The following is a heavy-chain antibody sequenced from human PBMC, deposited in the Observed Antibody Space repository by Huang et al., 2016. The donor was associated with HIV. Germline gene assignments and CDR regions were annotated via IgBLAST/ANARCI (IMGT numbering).Heavy chain of an antibody. D-gene: IGHD3-10*01. CDR2: IRYDGSNK. CDR1: GFTFSNYG. J-gene: IGHJ4*02. CDR3: AKRRSRVTILRGETDIPFDY. Sequence: QVQLVESGGGVVQPGGSLRLSCAASGFTFSNYGMHWVRQAPGKGLEWVSFIRYDGSNKYYADSVKGRFTISRDSSKNTLHLQMNSLRAEDTAVYYCAKRRSRVTILRGETDIPFDYWGQGSLVTVSS. V-gene: IGHV3-30*02.